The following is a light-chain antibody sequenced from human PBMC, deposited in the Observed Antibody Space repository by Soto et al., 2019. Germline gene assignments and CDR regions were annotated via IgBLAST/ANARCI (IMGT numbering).Light chain of an antibody. CDR2: DAS. J-gene: IGKJ4*01. CDR1: QSVSSF. V-gene: IGKV3-11*01. CDR3: QQRRSWPLT. Sequence: ETVLTQSPATLSLSPGERATLSCRASQSVSSFLLWYQQKPGQAPRLLIYDASNRATGIPARFSGSGSGTDFTLTISSLEPEDFAVYYCQQRRSWPLTFGGGIKVEI.